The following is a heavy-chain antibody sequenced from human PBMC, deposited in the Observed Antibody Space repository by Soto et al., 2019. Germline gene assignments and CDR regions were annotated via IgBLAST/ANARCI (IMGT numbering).Heavy chain of an antibody. CDR3: AKVSRGVVGQVAMY. D-gene: IGHD2-2*01. CDR2: VSSSGGTT. J-gene: IGHJ4*01. Sequence: GGSLRLSCAASGFTFSSYGISWVRQAPGKGLEWVSAVSSSGGTTNYAGSVKGRFTISRDNSKNTLYLQMNSLRAEDTAVYYCAKVSRGVVGQVAMYWGQGTLVTVSS. CDR1: GFTFSSYG. V-gene: IGHV3-23*01.